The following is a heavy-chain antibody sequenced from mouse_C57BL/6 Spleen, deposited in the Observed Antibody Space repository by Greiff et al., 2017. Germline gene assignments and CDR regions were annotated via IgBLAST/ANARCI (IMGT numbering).Heavy chain of an antibody. V-gene: IGHV5-16*01. CDR1: GFTFSDYY. D-gene: IGHD2-3*01. Sequence: EVHLVESEGGLVQPGSSMKLSCTASGFTFSDYYMAWVRQVPEKGLEWVANINYDGSSTYYLDSLKSRFIISRDNAKNILYLQMSSLKSEDTATYYCARVRDGYYFDYWGQGTTLTVSS. CDR3: ARVRDGYYFDY. CDR2: INYDGSST. J-gene: IGHJ2*01.